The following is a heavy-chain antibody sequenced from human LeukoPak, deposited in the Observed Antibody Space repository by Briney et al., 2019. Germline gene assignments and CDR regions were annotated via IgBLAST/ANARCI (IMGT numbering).Heavy chain of an antibody. V-gene: IGHV4-59*01. Sequence: PSETLSLTCTVSGGSISPYYWSWIRQPPGKGPEWIGYIYYSGSTNYNPSLKSRVTISVDTSKNQFSLKLSPVTAADTAVYYCARVVGDSSGYYLRFDYWGQGTLVTVSS. CDR2: IYYSGST. D-gene: IGHD3-22*01. CDR1: GGSISPYY. CDR3: ARVVGDSSGYYLRFDY. J-gene: IGHJ4*02.